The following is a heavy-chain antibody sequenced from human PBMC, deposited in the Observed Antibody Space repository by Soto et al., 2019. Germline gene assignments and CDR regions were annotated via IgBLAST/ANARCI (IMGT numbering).Heavy chain of an antibody. Sequence: QERLVQSGAEVRKPGSSVKVSCKVTGGTSTRYAINWVRQAPGQGLEWMGGIVPMFGTSKYAQKFQGRDTITADTSTNIAYMELRSLRSEDTAVYYCNRGSKYDFWSGYLWGQGTLVSVSS. V-gene: IGHV1-69*06. CDR1: GGTSTRYA. CDR3: NRGSKYDFWSGYL. D-gene: IGHD3-3*01. CDR2: IVPMFGTS. J-gene: IGHJ4*02.